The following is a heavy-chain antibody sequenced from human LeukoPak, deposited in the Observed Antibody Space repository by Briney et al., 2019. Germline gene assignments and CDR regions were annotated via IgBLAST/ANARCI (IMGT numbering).Heavy chain of an antibody. CDR1: RFTFRSYA. D-gene: IGHD3-10*01. J-gene: IGHJ4*02. CDR3: AKDPLVRGVTYDC. V-gene: IGHV3-23*01. Sequence: GGSLRLSCAASRFTFRSYAMTCVRQAPGKGLEWVSAISGSGGRTYYADSVKGWFTITRDNSKNALYLQMNSPRAEDTAIYYCAKDPLVRGVTYDCWGQGTLVTVSS. CDR2: ISGSGGRT.